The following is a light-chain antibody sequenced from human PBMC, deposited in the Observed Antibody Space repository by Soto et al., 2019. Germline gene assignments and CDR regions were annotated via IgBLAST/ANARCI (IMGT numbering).Light chain of an antibody. CDR2: EVN. CDR3: SSYTTDISPYV. J-gene: IGLJ1*01. V-gene: IGLV2-8*01. Sequence: QSVLTQPPSASGSPGQSVAISCTGTSSDVGGYNYVSWYQQHPGKAPKLMIYEVNKRPSGVPDRFSGSKSGNTASLTVSGLQAEDEADYYCSSYTTDISPYVFGTGTKLTVL. CDR1: SSDVGGYNY.